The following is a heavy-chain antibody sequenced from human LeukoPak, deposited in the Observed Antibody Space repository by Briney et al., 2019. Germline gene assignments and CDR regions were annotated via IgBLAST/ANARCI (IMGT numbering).Heavy chain of an antibody. CDR2: IWYDGSNK. V-gene: IGHV3-33*01. CDR1: GYTFTGYY. D-gene: IGHD5-24*01. Sequence: SCKASGYTFTGYYLHWVRQAPGKGLEWVAVIWYDGSNKYYADSVKGRFTISRDDPKDTLYLQMNSLRAEDTAVYYCARDRGFYYYGIDVWGQGTTVTVS. J-gene: IGHJ6*02. CDR3: ARDRGFYYYGIDV.